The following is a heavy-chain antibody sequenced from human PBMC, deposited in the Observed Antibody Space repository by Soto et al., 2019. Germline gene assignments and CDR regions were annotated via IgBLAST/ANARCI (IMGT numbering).Heavy chain of an antibody. CDR1: GFAFRDYE. J-gene: IGHJ6*02. CDR3: ARTSSIETVHYYGMYV. CDR2: ISSGAFTI. V-gene: IGHV3-48*03. Sequence: PGGPMRLSCIWSGFAFRDYEMNWVRQAPVKGLEWVAYISSGAFTIYYADSVRGRFTVSRDNAKNSLYLQMNSLRDEDAAVYYCARTSSIETVHYYGMYVWGQGTTFTVYS. D-gene: IGHD2-15*01.